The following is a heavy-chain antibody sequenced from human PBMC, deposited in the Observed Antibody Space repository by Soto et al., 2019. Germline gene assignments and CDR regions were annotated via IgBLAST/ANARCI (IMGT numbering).Heavy chain of an antibody. CDR1: GGSISSYY. V-gene: IGHV4-59*01. CDR3: ARDGHYCSGGSCYSVWYFDL. J-gene: IGHJ2*01. D-gene: IGHD2-15*01. Sequence: QVQLQESGPGLVKPSETLSLTCTVSGGSISSYYWSWIRQPPGKGLEWIGYIYYSGSTNYNPSLKSRVTLSVDTSKNQFSLKLSSVTAADTAVYYCARDGHYCSGGSCYSVWYFDLWGRGTLVTVSS. CDR2: IYYSGST.